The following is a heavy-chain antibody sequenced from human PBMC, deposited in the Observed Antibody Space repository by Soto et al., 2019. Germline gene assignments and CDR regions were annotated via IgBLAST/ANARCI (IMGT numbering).Heavy chain of an antibody. CDR1: GYTFTSYY. J-gene: IGHJ4*02. D-gene: IGHD3-10*01. Sequence: QVQLVQSGAEVKKPGASVKVSCKASGYTFTSYYMHWVRQAPGQGLEWMGIINPSGGSTSYAQKHQGRVTMTRDQSTSKVYMGLSSRGSGDTAGYYGARGYYWGSGSYYNGLYFGYWGQGTLVTVSS. CDR3: ARGYYWGSGSYYNGLYFGY. V-gene: IGHV1-46*01. CDR2: INPSGGST.